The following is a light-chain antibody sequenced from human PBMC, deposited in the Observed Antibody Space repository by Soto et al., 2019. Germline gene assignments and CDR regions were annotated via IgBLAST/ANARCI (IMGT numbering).Light chain of an antibody. Sequence: IQMTQSPSSLSASVGDRVTITCQASQDISNYLNWYQQKPGKAPKLLIYAASSLQSGVSSRFSGSGSGTDFTLTISSLQPEDFATYFCQQSLTTPVTFGQGTRL. CDR2: AAS. CDR1: QDISNY. J-gene: IGKJ5*01. V-gene: IGKV1-39*01. CDR3: QQSLTTPVT.